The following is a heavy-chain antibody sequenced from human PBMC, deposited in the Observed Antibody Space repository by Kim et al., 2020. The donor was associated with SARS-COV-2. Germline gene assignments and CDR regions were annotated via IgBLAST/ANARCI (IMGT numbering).Heavy chain of an antibody. CDR2: IDGYRGTT. CDR3: VRDYSYIPDY. CDR1: GYTFTTSG. Sequence: ASVKVSCKTSGYTFTTSGISWVRQAPGQGLEWMAWIDGYRGTTFHAPKFQGRVTVITDRSTSTAYMELGSLRPDDKAGYYWVRDYSYIPDYWGQGTLVTV. D-gene: IGHD3-16*01. J-gene: IGHJ4*02. V-gene: IGHV1-18*01.